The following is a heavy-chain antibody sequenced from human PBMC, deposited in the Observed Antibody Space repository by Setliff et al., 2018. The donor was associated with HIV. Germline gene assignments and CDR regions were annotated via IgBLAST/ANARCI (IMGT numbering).Heavy chain of an antibody. D-gene: IGHD4-17*01. CDR2: IYVTGST. J-gene: IGHJ4*01. Sequence: PSETLSLTCSVSGDSIRGSGDYWSWVRQPAGKRPGWIGHIYVTGSTAYKPYLRGRATISLDTSKNQFSLKLTSVTAADTAVYFCARLSTGDLRLFEYWGHGALVTVSS. CDR3: ARLSTGDLRLFEY. V-gene: IGHV4-61*09. CDR1: GDSIRGSGDY.